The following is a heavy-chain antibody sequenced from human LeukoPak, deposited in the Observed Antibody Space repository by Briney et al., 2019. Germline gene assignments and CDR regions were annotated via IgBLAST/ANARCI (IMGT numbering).Heavy chain of an antibody. CDR3: ARAIITIFGVVIIGSNAFDI. D-gene: IGHD3-3*01. V-gene: IGHV3-7*01. J-gene: IGHJ3*02. Sequence: PGGSLRLSCAASGFTFSSYWKSWVRQAPGKGLEWVANIKQDGSEKYYVDSVKGRFTISRDNAKNSLYLQMNSLRAEDTAVYYCARAIITIFGVVIIGSNAFDIWGQGTMVTVSS. CDR1: GFTFSSYW. CDR2: IKQDGSEK.